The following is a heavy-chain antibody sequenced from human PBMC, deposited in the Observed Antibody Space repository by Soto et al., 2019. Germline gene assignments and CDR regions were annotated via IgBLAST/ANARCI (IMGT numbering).Heavy chain of an antibody. Sequence: QVQLVASGGGVVQLGRSLRLSCPASGLTFSTYALHWVPQAPGKGLEWVAVISRDGTNKYHADSVKGRFTISRDNSKNTMYLQMNSLRAEDTAMYYCARFVGYGGDDYYFDYWGQGTLVTVSS. V-gene: IGHV3-30-3*01. CDR3: ARFVGYGGDDYYFDY. CDR2: ISRDGTNK. D-gene: IGHD5-12*01. CDR1: GLTFSTYA. J-gene: IGHJ4*02.